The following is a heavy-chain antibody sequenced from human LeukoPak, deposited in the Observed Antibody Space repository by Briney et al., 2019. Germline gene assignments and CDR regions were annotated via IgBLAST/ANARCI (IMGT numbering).Heavy chain of an antibody. CDR3: ARGVGATHFDC. D-gene: IGHD1-26*01. J-gene: IGHJ4*02. CDR1: GFAFSSYS. CDR2: ISTTSTSI. V-gene: IGHV3-21*06. Sequence: PGGSLRLSCAASGFAFSSYSMNWVRQAPGRGPEWVSLISTTSTSIYYADSVRGRFTVSRDNAKNSLYLQMNSLRAEDTAVYYCARGVGATHFDCWVQGTLVTVST.